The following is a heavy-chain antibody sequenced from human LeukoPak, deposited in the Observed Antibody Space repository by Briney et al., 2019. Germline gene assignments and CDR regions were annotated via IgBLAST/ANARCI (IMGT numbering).Heavy chain of an antibody. D-gene: IGHD6-25*01. J-gene: IGHJ4*02. CDR2: VHLDGRT. CDR3: AREGGFYRPLDY. CDR1: GGSVSSTNW. Sequence: PSETLSLTRGVSGGSVSSTNWWTWIRQPPGKGLDWIGEVHLDGRTNFNPSLKSRLTMSVDLSENHVSLKLTSVTAADTAVYYCAREGGFYRPLDYSGQGTLVTVSS. V-gene: IGHV4-4*02.